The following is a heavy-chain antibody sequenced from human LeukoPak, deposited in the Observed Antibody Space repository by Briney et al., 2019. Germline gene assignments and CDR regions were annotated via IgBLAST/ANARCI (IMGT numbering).Heavy chain of an antibody. J-gene: IGHJ4*02. V-gene: IGHV4-59*04. CDR3: AKSGGYGLIDY. CDR2: IYYSGST. CDR1: GFTFSSYG. Sequence: GSLRLSCAASGFTFSSYGMHWVRQAPGKGLEWIGNIYYSGSTYYNASLQSRVTISIDTSKNQFSLRLNSVTAADTAMYYCAKSGGYGLIDYWGQGTLVTVSS. D-gene: IGHD5-12*01.